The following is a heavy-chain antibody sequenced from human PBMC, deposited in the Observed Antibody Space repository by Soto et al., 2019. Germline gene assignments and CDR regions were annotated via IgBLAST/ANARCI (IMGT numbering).Heavy chain of an antibody. Sequence: SETLSLTCAVHGGSFSGYYWSWIRQPPGKGLEWIGEINHSGSTNYNPSLKSRVTISVDTSKNQFSLKLSSVTAADTAVYYCARGGGPPSRYCSGGSCYSMGWYYYYYMDVWGKGTTVTVSS. V-gene: IGHV4-34*01. D-gene: IGHD2-15*01. J-gene: IGHJ6*03. CDR1: GGSFSGYY. CDR3: ARGGGPPSRYCSGGSCYSMGWYYYYYMDV. CDR2: INHSGST.